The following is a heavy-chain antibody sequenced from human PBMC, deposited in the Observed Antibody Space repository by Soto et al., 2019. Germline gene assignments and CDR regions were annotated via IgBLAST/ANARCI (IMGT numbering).Heavy chain of an antibody. Sequence: QLQLQESGSGLVKPSQTLSLTCAVSGGSISSGGYSWSWIRQPPGKGLEWIGYIYHSGSTYYNPSLKSRVTISVDRSKNQCSLKLSSVTAADTAVYYCAKGGWCSGGSCYTAVDIWGQGTMVTVSS. CDR1: GGSISSGGYS. D-gene: IGHD2-15*01. J-gene: IGHJ3*02. V-gene: IGHV4-30-2*01. CDR2: IYHSGST. CDR3: AKGGWCSGGSCYTAVDI.